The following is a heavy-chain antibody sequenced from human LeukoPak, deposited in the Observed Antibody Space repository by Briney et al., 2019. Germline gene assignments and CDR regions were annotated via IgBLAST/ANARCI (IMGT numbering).Heavy chain of an antibody. Sequence: GASVKVSCQASGFTFTIYGITWVRQAPGQGLEWMGWISAHNGDTKYAQKLQGRVTVTTDTSTSTAYMELRSLRSDDTAVYYCAREGYFGSGIDYYYGMDVWGQGTKVTVSS. D-gene: IGHD3-10*01. J-gene: IGHJ6*02. V-gene: IGHV1-18*01. CDR3: AREGYFGSGIDYYYGMDV. CDR1: GFTFTIYG. CDR2: ISAHNGDT.